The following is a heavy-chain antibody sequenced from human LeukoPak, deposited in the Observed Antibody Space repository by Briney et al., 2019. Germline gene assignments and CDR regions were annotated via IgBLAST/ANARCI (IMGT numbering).Heavy chain of an antibody. Sequence: GGSLRLSCAASGFTFSSYSMNWVRQAPGKGLEWVSYISESSTSIYYADSVKGRFTISRDNAKNSLYLQMNSLRAEDTAVYYCARRLDYWGQGTLVTVSS. CDR3: ARRLDY. V-gene: IGHV3-48*01. J-gene: IGHJ4*02. CDR2: ISESSTSI. CDR1: GFTFSSYS.